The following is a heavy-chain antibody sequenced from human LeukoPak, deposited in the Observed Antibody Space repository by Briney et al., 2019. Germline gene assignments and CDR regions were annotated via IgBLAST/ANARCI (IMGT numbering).Heavy chain of an antibody. Sequence: GESLNIPCKGSGYSFTSYWIGWVRQMPGKGLEWMGIIYPGDSDTRYTPSFQGQVTMSADKSINTAYLQWSSLRASDTAMYYCARRQGCSSSSCPPDYWGQGTLVTVS. CDR2: IYPGDSDT. CDR1: GYSFTSYW. CDR3: ARRQGCSSSSCPPDY. V-gene: IGHV5-51*01. J-gene: IGHJ4*02. D-gene: IGHD2-2*01.